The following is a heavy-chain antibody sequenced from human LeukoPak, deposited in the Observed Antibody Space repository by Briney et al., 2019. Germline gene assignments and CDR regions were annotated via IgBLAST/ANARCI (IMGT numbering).Heavy chain of an antibody. CDR2: IYYSGST. CDR1: GGSISSSSYY. D-gene: IGHD3-22*01. CDR3: ARDYYDSSGYYDY. Sequence: SETLSLTCTVSGGSISSSSYYWGWIRQPPGKGLEWIGSIYYSGSTYYNPSLKSRVTMSVDTSKNQFSLKLSSVTAADTAVYYCARDYYDSSGYYDYWGQGTLVTVSS. J-gene: IGHJ4*02. V-gene: IGHV4-39*07.